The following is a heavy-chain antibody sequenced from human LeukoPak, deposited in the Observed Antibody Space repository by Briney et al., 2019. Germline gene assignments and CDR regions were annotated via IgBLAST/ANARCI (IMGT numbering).Heavy chain of an antibody. CDR1: GYSISSGYY. Sequence: SETLSLTCNVSGYSISSGYYWGWVRQPPGKGLEWIGSVYHTGNTYYNPSLKSRVTISLDTSRNQCSLKLNSVTAADTAVYYCARGGLGSGRFDFWGQGTLVTVSA. V-gene: IGHV4-38-2*02. CDR2: VYHTGNT. D-gene: IGHD3-10*01. CDR3: ARGGLGSGRFDF. J-gene: IGHJ4*02.